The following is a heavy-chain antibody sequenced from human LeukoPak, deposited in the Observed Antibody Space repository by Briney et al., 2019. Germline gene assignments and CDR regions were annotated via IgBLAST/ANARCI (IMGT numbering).Heavy chain of an antibody. CDR2: VNPSAETT. J-gene: IGHJ5*02. CDR3: ARGNWNYAILTFDP. V-gene: IGHV1-46*01. D-gene: IGHD1-7*01. Sequence: GASVRLSCEASGYTFTFYYLHWVRQAPGQGLEWVGDVNPSAETTTYAQKLQGRVTMTRDISTSTLYMELSSLRSEDKAVHDCARGNWNYAILTFDPRGQGTLVTVSS. CDR1: GYTFTFYY.